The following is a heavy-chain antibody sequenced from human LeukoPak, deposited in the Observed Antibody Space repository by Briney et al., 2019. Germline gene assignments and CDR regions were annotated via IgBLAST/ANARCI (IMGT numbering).Heavy chain of an antibody. Sequence: GGSLRLSCAASGFTLSSYAISWVRPAAGRGLEWVSAISGSGGSTYYAGSVKGRFTISRDNSKNTLYMHMNSVRAEDTDVYYCAPYSSSWYENWGQGTLVTVSS. J-gene: IGHJ4*02. CDR1: GFTLSSYA. CDR2: ISGSGGST. D-gene: IGHD6-13*01. CDR3: APYSSSWYEN. V-gene: IGHV3-23*01.